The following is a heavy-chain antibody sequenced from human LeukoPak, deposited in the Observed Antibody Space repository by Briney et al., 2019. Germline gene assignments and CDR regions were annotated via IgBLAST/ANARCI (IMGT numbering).Heavy chain of an antibody. Sequence: SETLSLTCAVYGGSFSGYYWSWIRQPPGKGLEWIGEINHSGSTNYNPSLKSRVTISVDTSKNQFSLKLSSVTAADTAVYYCATSAQTYYYDSSAYYYNWFDPWGQGTLVTVSP. CDR2: INHSGST. V-gene: IGHV4-34*01. CDR3: ATSAQTYYYDSSAYYYNWFDP. CDR1: GGSFSGYY. J-gene: IGHJ5*02. D-gene: IGHD3-22*01.